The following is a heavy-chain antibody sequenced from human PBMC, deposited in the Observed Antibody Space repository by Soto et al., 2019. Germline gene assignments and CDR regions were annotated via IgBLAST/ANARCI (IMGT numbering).Heavy chain of an antibody. Sequence: PGGSLRLSCAASGFTFSSYAMSWVRPAPGKGLEWVSAISGSGGSTYYADSVKGRFTISRDNSKNTLYLQMNSLRAEDTAVYYCAKRQWLVPYFDYWGQGTLVTVSS. CDR3: AKRQWLVPYFDY. V-gene: IGHV3-23*01. J-gene: IGHJ4*02. CDR2: ISGSGGST. D-gene: IGHD6-19*01. CDR1: GFTFSSYA.